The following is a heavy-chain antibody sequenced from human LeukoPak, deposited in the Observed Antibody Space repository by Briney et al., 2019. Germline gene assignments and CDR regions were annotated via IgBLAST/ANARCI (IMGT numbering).Heavy chain of an antibody. D-gene: IGHD5/OR15-5a*01. CDR3: AKDPRLPVSL. J-gene: IGHJ4*02. Sequence: GGSLRLSCAASVFTFSSYAMSWVRQAPGKGLEWVSGISASGGVTNYADSVKGRFTVSRDNSKNTLYLQMNSLRAEDTAVYYCAKDPRLPVSLWGLGTLVTVSS. CDR1: VFTFSSYA. CDR2: ISASGGVT. V-gene: IGHV3-23*01.